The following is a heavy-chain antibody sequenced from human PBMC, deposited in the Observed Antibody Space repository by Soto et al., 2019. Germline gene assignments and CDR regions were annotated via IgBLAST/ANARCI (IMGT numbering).Heavy chain of an antibody. CDR3: AAWSRSSWFDY. CDR2: IKPDGSET. V-gene: IGHV3-7*05. D-gene: IGHD6-13*01. Sequence: EVQLVESGGGLVQPGGSLRLSCAGYGFSSSTYWMSWVRQAPGKGLEWVANIKPDGSETSYVDSVKGRFIISRDNAENSLYLQMNSLRVDDTAVYYCAAWSRSSWFDYWGQGPLVTVSS. J-gene: IGHJ4*02. CDR1: GFSSSTYW.